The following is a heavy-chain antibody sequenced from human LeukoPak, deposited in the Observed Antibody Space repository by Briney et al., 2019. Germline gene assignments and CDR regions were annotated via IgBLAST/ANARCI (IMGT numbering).Heavy chain of an antibody. V-gene: IGHV3-23*01. CDR1: GFTFSSFA. CDR2: ISGSVSRT. J-gene: IGHJ3*02. D-gene: IGHD2-15*01. CDR3: ARKGSSVVDTTMPFDI. Sequence: PGGSLRLSCPASGFTFSSFAMSWVRQAPGKGLEWVSGISGSVSRTNYADSVKGRFTISRDNSKNTLYLQMNSLRADDAAVYYCARKGSSVVDTTMPFDIWGPGTMVTVSS.